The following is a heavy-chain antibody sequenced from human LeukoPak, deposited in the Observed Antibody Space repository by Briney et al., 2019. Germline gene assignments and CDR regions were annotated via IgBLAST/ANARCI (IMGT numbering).Heavy chain of an antibody. V-gene: IGHV1-8*01. Sequence: EASVKVSCKAAGYTFTSHDINWVRQAAGQGPEWMGWMNPTSGYTGYAQKFQGRITLTRDTSISTAYMELSSLRSDDTAVYYCARMRGYSLGYWYLDVWGRGTLVSVSS. D-gene: IGHD5-18*01. CDR2: MNPTSGYT. CDR3: ARMRGYSLGYWYLDV. J-gene: IGHJ2*01. CDR1: GYTFTSHD.